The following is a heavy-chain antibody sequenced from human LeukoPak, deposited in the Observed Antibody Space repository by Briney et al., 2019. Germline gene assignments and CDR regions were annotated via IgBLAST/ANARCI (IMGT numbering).Heavy chain of an antibody. CDR3: ARWGASGLALIYYYGMDV. CDR1: GYTFIKYY. V-gene: IGHV1-46*01. D-gene: IGHD3/OR15-3a*01. Sequence: ASVTVSFKASGYTFIKYYMHWVRQAPGQGLAWMGIINPSGGSTSYAQKFQGRVTMTRDTSTRIVYMELSSLRSEDTAVYYCARWGASGLALIYYYGMDVWGQGTTGTVSS. CDR2: INPSGGST. J-gene: IGHJ6*02.